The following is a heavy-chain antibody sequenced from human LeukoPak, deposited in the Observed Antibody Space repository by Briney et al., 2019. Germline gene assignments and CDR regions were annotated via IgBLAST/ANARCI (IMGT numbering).Heavy chain of an antibody. Sequence: GGSLRLSCAASGFTVSSNYMTWVRQAPGKGLEWVSAISGSGGSTYYADSVKGRFTISRDNSKNTLYPQMNSLRAEDTAVYYCAKNTRNTPPRGGAFDIWGQGTMVTVSS. CDR3: AKNTRNTPPRGGAFDI. CDR2: ISGSGGST. D-gene: IGHD4-23*01. CDR1: GFTVSSNY. J-gene: IGHJ3*02. V-gene: IGHV3-23*01.